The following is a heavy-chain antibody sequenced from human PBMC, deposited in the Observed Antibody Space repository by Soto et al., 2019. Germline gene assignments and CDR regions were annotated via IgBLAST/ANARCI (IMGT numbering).Heavy chain of an antibody. CDR2: INHSGRV. CDR1: GGSVSVPS. CDR3: STRAYDTNGYYRFDP. J-gene: IGHJ5*01. D-gene: IGHD3-22*01. Sequence: RSETLSISCAVYGGSVSVPSWPWTRQYPGKGLEWIGDINHSGRVNYSPSLKSRVTISLDTSKNQFSLTLSAVTAADTAMYYCSTRAYDTNGYYRFDPWGQGTLVTVSS. V-gene: IGHV4-34*01.